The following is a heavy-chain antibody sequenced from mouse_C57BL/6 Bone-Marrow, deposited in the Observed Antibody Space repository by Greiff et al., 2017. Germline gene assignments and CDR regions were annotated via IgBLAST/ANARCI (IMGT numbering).Heavy chain of an antibody. J-gene: IGHJ3*01. V-gene: IGHV1-50*01. CDR1: GYTFTSYW. Sequence: QVQLQQPGAELVKPGASVKLSCKASGYTFTSYWMQWVQQRPGQGLEWIGEIDPSDSYTNYNQKFKGKATLTVDTSSSTAYMQLSSLTSEDSAVXYCARSLDYDYGGGPWFAYWGQGTLVTVSA. CDR3: ARSLDYDYGGGPWFAY. D-gene: IGHD2-4*01. CDR2: IDPSDSYT.